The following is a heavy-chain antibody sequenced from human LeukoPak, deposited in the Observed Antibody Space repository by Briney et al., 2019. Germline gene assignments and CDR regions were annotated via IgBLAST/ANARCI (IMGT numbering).Heavy chain of an antibody. Sequence: GGSLRLSCTGSGFTFRDNAMGWFRQAPGKGLEWVGRIKSKTDGGTTDYAAPVKGRFTISRDDSKNTLYLQMNSLKTEDTAVYYCTTGIDYWGQGTLVTVSS. D-gene: IGHD1-14*01. V-gene: IGHV3-15*01. J-gene: IGHJ4*02. CDR3: TTGIDY. CDR1: GFTFRDNA. CDR2: IKSKTDGGTT.